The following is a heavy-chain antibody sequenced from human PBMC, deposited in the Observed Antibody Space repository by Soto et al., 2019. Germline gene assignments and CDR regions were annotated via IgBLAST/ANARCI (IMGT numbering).Heavy chain of an antibody. V-gene: IGHV3-30*18. CDR3: AKSGYSLKDHFDY. CDR2: ISYDGSNK. J-gene: IGHJ4*02. CDR1: GFTFSSYG. D-gene: IGHD5-18*01. Sequence: GGSLRLSCAASGFTFSSYGMHWVRQAPGKGLEWVAVISYDGSNKYYADSVKGRFTISRDNSKNTLYLQMNSLRAEDTAVYYFAKSGYSLKDHFDYWGQGTLVTVYS.